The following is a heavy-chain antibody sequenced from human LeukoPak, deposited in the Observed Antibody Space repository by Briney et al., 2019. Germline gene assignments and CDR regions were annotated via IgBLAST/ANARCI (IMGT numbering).Heavy chain of an antibody. D-gene: IGHD6-13*01. J-gene: IGHJ4*02. V-gene: IGHV4-39*07. CDR2: IYYSGST. CDR3: RRIAAARVTKPVDY. Sequence: PSETLSLTCTVSGGSISSSSYYWGWIRQPPGKGLEWIGSIYYSGSTYYNPSLKSRVTISVDTSKNQFSLKLSSVTAADTAVYYCRRIAAARVTKPVDYWGQGTPVTVSS. CDR1: GGSISSSSYY.